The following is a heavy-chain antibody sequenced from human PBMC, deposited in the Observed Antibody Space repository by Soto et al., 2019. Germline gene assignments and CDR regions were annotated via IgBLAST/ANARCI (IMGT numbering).Heavy chain of an antibody. CDR3: AKDKAVPAAYDGMDV. CDR2: ISGSGGST. D-gene: IGHD2-2*01. CDR1: GFTFSSYA. V-gene: IGHV3-23*01. J-gene: IGHJ6*02. Sequence: AGGSLILSCAASGFTFSSYAMSWVRQAPGKGLEWVSAISGSGGSTYYADSVKGRFTISRHNSKNTLYLQMNSLRAEDTAVYYCAKDKAVPAAYDGMDVWSQGTTVTVS.